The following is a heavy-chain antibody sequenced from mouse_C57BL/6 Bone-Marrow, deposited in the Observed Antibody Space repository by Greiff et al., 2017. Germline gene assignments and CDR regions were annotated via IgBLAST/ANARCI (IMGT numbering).Heavy chain of an antibody. Sequence: QVQLKESGPGLVQPSQSLSITCTVSGFSLTSYGVHWVRQSPGKGLEWLGVIWSGGSTDYHAAFISSLSISKDNSKSQVFFIMNSLQADDTAIYYCARGRDYNGSSYNYAMDDWGQGTSVTVSS. D-gene: IGHD1-1*01. CDR1: GFSLTSYG. CDR2: IWSGGST. CDR3: ARGRDYNGSSYNYAMDD. V-gene: IGHV2-2*01. J-gene: IGHJ4*01.